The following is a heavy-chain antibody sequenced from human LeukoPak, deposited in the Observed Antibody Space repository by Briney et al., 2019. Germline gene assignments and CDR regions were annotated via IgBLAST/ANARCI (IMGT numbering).Heavy chain of an antibody. Sequence: SETLSLTCAIYGGSFSGYYWSWIRQPPGKGLEWIGEINHSGSTNYNPSLKSRVTISVDTSKNQFSLKLSSVTGADTAVYYCARHRRLRLGELSLGFDPWGQGTLVTVSS. CDR2: INHSGST. J-gene: IGHJ5*02. V-gene: IGHV4-34*01. CDR3: ARHRRLRLGELSLGFDP. D-gene: IGHD3-16*02. CDR1: GGSFSGYY.